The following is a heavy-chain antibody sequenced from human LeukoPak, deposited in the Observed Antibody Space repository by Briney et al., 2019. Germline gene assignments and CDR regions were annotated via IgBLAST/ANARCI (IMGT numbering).Heavy chain of an antibody. CDR3: TTVRVNDYVWGSYRYSYFDY. V-gene: IGHV3-15*01. D-gene: IGHD3-16*02. CDR2: LKSISDGGTR. J-gene: IGHJ4*02. Sequence: GGSLRLSCAASGFTFSSYSMNWVRQAPGKGLEWVGRLKSISDGGTRDYAAPVKGRFTISRDSSKNTLYLQLNSLKTEDTAVYYCTTVRVNDYVWGSYRYSYFDYWGQGTLVTVSS. CDR1: GFTFSSYS.